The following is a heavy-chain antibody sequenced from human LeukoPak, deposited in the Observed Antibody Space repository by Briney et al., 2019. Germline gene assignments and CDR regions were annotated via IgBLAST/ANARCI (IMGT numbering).Heavy chain of an antibody. Sequence: GGSLRLSCAASGFTFSSYGMHWVRQAPGKGLEWVAFIRYDGSNKYYADSVKGRFTISRDNSKNTLYLQMNSLRAEDTAVYYCAKEGALSSSFLDYWGQGTLVTVSS. D-gene: IGHD6-13*01. CDR2: IRYDGSNK. V-gene: IGHV3-30*02. J-gene: IGHJ4*02. CDR1: GFTFSSYG. CDR3: AKEGALSSSFLDY.